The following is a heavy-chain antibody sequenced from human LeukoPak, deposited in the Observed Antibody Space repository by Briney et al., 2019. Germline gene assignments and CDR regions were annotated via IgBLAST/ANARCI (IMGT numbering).Heavy chain of an antibody. CDR3: VRAFGMDY. D-gene: IGHD1-14*01. J-gene: IGHJ4*02. CDR1: GYTFDDYA. V-gene: IGHV3-9*01. Sequence: PGRSLRLSCAASGYTFDDYAMRWVRQAPGKGLEWVSGISWNSGSIDYAETVKGRFTISRDKAKSSLYMQMNSLRAEDRALYYCVRAFGMDYWGQGTLVTVSS. CDR2: ISWNSGSI.